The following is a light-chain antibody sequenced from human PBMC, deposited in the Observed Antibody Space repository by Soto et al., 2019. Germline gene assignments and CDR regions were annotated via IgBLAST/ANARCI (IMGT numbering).Light chain of an antibody. CDR3: QQYGSSGT. V-gene: IGKV3-20*01. CDR1: QSVSNNY. Sequence: EIVMTQSPATLSVSPGERATLSCRASQSVSNNYLAWYQQKPGQAPRILIYGASNRATGIQDRFSGSGSGTDFTLTIRRLEPEDFAVYYCQQYGSSGTXGQGTKVDIK. J-gene: IGKJ1*01. CDR2: GAS.